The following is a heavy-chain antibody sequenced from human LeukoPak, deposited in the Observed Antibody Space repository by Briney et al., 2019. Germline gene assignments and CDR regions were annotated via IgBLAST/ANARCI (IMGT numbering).Heavy chain of an antibody. CDR1: GFTFSSYS. CDR2: ISSSSSYI. J-gene: IGHJ3*02. CDR3: AREWSGHPSGDAFDI. D-gene: IGHD3-10*01. V-gene: IGHV3-21*01. Sequence: GGSLRLSCAASGFTFSSYSMNWVRQAPGKGLEWVSSISSSSSYIYYADSVKGRFTISRDNAKNSLYLQMNSLRAEDTAVYYCAREWSGHPSGDAFDIWGQGTMVTVSS.